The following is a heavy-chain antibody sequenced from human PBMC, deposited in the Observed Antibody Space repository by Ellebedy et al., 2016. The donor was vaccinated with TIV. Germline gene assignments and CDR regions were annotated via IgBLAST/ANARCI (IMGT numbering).Heavy chain of an antibody. J-gene: IGHJ3*02. D-gene: IGHD6-19*01. Sequence: GGSLRLXXAASGFTFSSYWMSWVRQAPGKGLEWVANIKPDGSEMHYVDSVMGRFTISRDDAKNSVYLQMSSLRVEDTAVYYCARDSSPSYGSGRYYDAFDIWGRGTLVIVSP. V-gene: IGHV3-7*01. CDR3: ARDSSPSYGSGRYYDAFDI. CDR1: GFTFSSYW. CDR2: IKPDGSEM.